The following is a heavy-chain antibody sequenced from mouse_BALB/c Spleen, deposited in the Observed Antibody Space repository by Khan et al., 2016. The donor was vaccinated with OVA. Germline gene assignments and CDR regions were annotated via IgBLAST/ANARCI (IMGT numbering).Heavy chain of an antibody. V-gene: IGHV5-6*01. J-gene: IGHJ2*01. D-gene: IGHD1-1*01. CDR3: VTLYYYVNRVYFDY. CDR1: GFTFSSYD. CDR2: ISSGGSYT. Sequence: EVELVESGGDLVKPGGSLKLSCAASGFTFSSYDMSWVRQTPDKRLEWVATISSGGSYTYYPDSVKGRFTISRDNAKNTLYLQMSSLKCEDTAMYYCVTLYYYVNRVYFDYWGQGTTLTVSS.